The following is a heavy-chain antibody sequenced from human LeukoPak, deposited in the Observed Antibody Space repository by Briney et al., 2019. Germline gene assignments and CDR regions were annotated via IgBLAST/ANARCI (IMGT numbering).Heavy chain of an antibody. Sequence: ASVTVSCKASGYTFTSYDLNWVRQATGQGLEWMGWMNPNSGNTGYAQKFQGRVTMTRNTSISTAYMELSSLRSEDTAVYYCARATNGGSGFDFWGQGTLVTVSS. V-gene: IGHV1-8*01. CDR1: GYTFTSYD. CDR3: ARATNGGSGFDF. J-gene: IGHJ4*02. CDR2: MNPNSGNT. D-gene: IGHD2-8*01.